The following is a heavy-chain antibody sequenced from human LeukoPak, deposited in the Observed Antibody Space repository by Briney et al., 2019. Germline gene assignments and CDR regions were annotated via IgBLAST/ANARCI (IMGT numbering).Heavy chain of an antibody. CDR3: ARDREGSGSFDAFDI. Sequence: ASVKVSCKASEGTFSSYAISWVRQAPGQGLEWMGGIIPIFGTANYAQKFQGRVTITADESASTAYMELSSLRSEDTAVYYCARDREGSGSFDAFDIWGQGTMVTVSS. D-gene: IGHD3-10*01. V-gene: IGHV1-69*13. CDR2: IIPIFGTA. CDR1: EGTFSSYA. J-gene: IGHJ3*02.